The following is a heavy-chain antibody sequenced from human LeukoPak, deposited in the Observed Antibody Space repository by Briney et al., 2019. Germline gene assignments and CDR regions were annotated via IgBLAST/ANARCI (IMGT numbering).Heavy chain of an antibody. CDR1: GGSISSGGYS. CDR3: ARALDGYSPFDY. J-gene: IGHJ4*02. V-gene: IGHV4-61*08. CDR2: IYYSGST. Sequence: ETLSLTCAVSGGSISSGGYSWSWIRQPPGKGLEWIGYIYYSGSTNYNPSLKSRVTISVDTSKNQFSLKLSSVTAADTAVYYCARALDGYSPFDYWGQGTLVTVSS. D-gene: IGHD5-24*01.